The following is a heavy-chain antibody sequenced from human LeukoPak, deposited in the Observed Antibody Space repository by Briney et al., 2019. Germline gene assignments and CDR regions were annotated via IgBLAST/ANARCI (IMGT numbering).Heavy chain of an antibody. CDR2: ISSNGGST. V-gene: IGHV3-64*01. D-gene: IGHD3-10*01. J-gene: IGHJ4*02. CDR1: GFTFSSYA. CDR3: ARGGPGNFDY. Sequence: GGSLRLSCAASGFTFSSYAMHWVRQAPGKGLEYVSAISSNGGSTYYANSVKGRFTISRDNSKNTLYLQMGSLRAEDMAVYYCARGGPGNFDYWGQGTLVTVSS.